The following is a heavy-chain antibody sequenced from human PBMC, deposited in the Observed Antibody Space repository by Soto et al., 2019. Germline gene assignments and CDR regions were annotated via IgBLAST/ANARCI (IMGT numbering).Heavy chain of an antibody. Sequence: HVTLKESGPVLVKPTETLTLTCTVSGFSLSNGKVGVSWIRQPPGEALEWLAHIFSNDEKSYRTSLKSRLTISEDTSKSQVFLTMTNVDPVDTATYYCARILFGRSVAGGYFYMDVWGKGTTVTVSS. CDR3: ARILFGRSVAGGYFYMDV. V-gene: IGHV2-26*01. D-gene: IGHD6-19*01. CDR2: IFSNDEK. J-gene: IGHJ6*03. CDR1: GFSLSNGKVG.